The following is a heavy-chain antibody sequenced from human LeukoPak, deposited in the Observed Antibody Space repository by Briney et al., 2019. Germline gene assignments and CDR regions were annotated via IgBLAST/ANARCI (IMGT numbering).Heavy chain of an antibody. CDR1: GGSISSGDYY. D-gene: IGHD3-22*01. V-gene: IGHV4-30-4*08. CDR3: ARRPTSREYDSSGYYSGYYYMDV. Sequence: SQTLSLTCTVSGGSISSGDYYWSWIRQPPGKGLEWIGYIYYSGSTYYNPSLKSRVTIPVDTSKNQFSLKLSSVTAADTAVYYCARRPTSREYDSSGYYSGYYYMDVWGKGTTVTVSS. CDR2: IYYSGST. J-gene: IGHJ6*03.